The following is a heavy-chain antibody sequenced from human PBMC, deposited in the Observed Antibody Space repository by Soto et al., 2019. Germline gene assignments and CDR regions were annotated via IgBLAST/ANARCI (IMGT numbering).Heavy chain of an antibody. J-gene: IGHJ4*02. CDR2: IYYSVSN. CDR1: GGSISSGDYY. Sequence: QVQLQESGPGLVKPSQTLSLTCTVSGGSISSGDYYWSWIRQHPCKGMEWIVYIYYSVSNHYRSSLKSPVTMSIDTAKIQFPLYLTSLTAADTAVYYCAILSSIASSGYYLDYWGQVTMVSVYS. CDR3: AILSSIASSGYYLDY. D-gene: IGHD3-22*01. V-gene: IGHV4-31*01.